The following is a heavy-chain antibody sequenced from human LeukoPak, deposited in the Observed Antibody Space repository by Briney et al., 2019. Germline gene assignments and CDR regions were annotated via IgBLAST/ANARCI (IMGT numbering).Heavy chain of an antibody. J-gene: IGHJ4*02. CDR1: GLTFSTYA. CDR3: ANIAVAAHYYFDY. Sequence: PGGSLRLSCAASGLTFSTYAMSWVRQAPGQGLEWVSAISSGGSTYYADSVKGRFTISRDNFKNTLYVQMNSLGVEDTAVYYCANIAVAAHYYFDYWGQGTLVNVSS. D-gene: IGHD6-19*01. V-gene: IGHV3-23*01. CDR2: ISSGGST.